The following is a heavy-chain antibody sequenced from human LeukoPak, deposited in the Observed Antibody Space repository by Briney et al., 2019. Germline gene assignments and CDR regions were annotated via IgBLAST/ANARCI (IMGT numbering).Heavy chain of an antibody. CDR3: AKRVPLTALDS. Sequence: GLSFNICEMVDVRGAPGKKMEWVSVIGSGSVDKHYADTVRGRFDISRDNSKNRLFLQMNSLRVEDSGVYYCAKRVPLTALDSWGQGTLVTVSS. CDR1: GLSFNICE. V-gene: IGHV3-23*01. CDR2: IGSGSVDK. D-gene: IGHD3-3*01. J-gene: IGHJ5*01.